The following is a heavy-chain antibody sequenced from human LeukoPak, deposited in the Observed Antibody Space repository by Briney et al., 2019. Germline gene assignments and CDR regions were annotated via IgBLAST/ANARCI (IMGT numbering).Heavy chain of an antibody. CDR2: IKQDVSEK. CDR3: AKISSTHFDY. Sequence: GGSLRLSCAASGFTFMTYWMSWVRQAPGKGLEWVANIKQDVSEKYYVDSVKGRFTISRDNAKNSLYLQMNSLRAEDTAVYYCAKISSTHFDYWGQGTLVTVSS. D-gene: IGHD2-2*01. CDR1: GFTFMTYW. J-gene: IGHJ4*02. V-gene: IGHV3-7*01.